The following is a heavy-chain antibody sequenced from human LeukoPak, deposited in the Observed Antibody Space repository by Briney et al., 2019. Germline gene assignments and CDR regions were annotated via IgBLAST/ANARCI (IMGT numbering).Heavy chain of an antibody. CDR2: IKYDGSLK. V-gene: IGHV3-7*01. CDR3: ASSHDSGGND. D-gene: IGHD3-22*01. CDR1: GFSFSSYW. Sequence: PGGSLRLSCVASGFSFSSYWIAWVRQAPGKGLEWVANIKYDGSLKFYVDSVKGRFTISRDNAKNSLYLEMNSLRADDTAVYFCASSHDSGGNDWGQGTMVTVSS. J-gene: IGHJ4*02.